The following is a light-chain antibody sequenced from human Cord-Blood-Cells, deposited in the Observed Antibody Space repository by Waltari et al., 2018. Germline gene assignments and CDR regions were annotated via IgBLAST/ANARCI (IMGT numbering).Light chain of an antibody. CDR1: QSISSW. CDR2: DAS. V-gene: IGKV1-5*01. J-gene: IGKJ1*01. Sequence: DIQMTQSPSTLSASVGDRVTITCRASQSISSWLAWYQQKPGKAPKLLIYDASSLESGVPTRVSGSGSGTEFTLTISSLQPDDFATYDCKQYNSYRTFGQGTKVEIK. CDR3: KQYNSYRT.